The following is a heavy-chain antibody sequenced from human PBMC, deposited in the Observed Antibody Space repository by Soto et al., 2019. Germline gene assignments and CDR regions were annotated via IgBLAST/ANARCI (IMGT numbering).Heavy chain of an antibody. CDR2: ISTHNGNT. J-gene: IGHJ4*02. Sequence: QVHLVQSGAEVKKPGASVKVSCKGSGYTFTTYGITWVRQAPGQGLEWMGWISTHNGNTNYAQKLQGRITVTRDTSTSAAYMELRSLKSDDAAVYYCARGRYGDYWGQGALVTVSS. CDR1: GYTFTTYG. V-gene: IGHV1-18*01. CDR3: ARGRYGDY. D-gene: IGHD1-1*01.